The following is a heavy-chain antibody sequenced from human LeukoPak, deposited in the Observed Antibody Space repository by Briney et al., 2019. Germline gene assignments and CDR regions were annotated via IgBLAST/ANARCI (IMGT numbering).Heavy chain of an antibody. Sequence: PSETLSLTCTVSGGSISSYYWSWIRQPAGKGLEWIWRIYTSWSPNYNPSLKSRVTMSVHTSKNHFSLKLSSVTAADTAVYYCARGSKGYFQHWGQGTLVTVSS. V-gene: IGHV4-4*07. CDR2: IYTSWSP. CDR3: ARGSKGYFQH. J-gene: IGHJ1*01. CDR1: GGSISSYY.